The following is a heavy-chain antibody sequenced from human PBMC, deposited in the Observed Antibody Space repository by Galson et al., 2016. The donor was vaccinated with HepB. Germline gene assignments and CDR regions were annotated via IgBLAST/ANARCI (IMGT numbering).Heavy chain of an antibody. Sequence: SLRLSCAVSGFAVNSDYMNWIRQAPGQGLEWVSGIVGSGGTTYYAESVQGRFIVSRDNSKNILHLQMDSLRVEDTAIYYCASQQLWPSFDYWGQGILVTVSS. J-gene: IGHJ4*02. V-gene: IGHV3-23*01. D-gene: IGHD5-18*01. CDR2: IVGSGGTT. CDR3: ASQQLWPSFDY. CDR1: GFAVNSDY.